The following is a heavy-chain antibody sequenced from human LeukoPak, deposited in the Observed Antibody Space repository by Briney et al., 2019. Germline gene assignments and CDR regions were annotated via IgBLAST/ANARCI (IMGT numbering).Heavy chain of an antibody. CDR2: INSDGSST. CDR1: GLTFSSYW. D-gene: IGHD2-2*02. CDR3: ARALIYCSSTSCYSQPFDY. V-gene: IGHV3-74*01. J-gene: IGHJ4*02. Sequence: GGSLRLSCAASGLTFSSYWMHWVRQAPGKGLVWVSRINSDGSSTSYADSVKGRFTISRDNAKNTLYLQMNSLRAEDTAVYYCARALIYCSSTSCYSQPFDYWGQGTLVTVSS.